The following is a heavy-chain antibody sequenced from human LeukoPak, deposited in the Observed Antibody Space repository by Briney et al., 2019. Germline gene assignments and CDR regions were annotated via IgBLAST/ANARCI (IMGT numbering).Heavy chain of an antibody. CDR1: GFTFSRYG. J-gene: IGHJ4*02. D-gene: IGHD1-26*01. V-gene: IGHV3-30*02. CDR3: AKDGEQSGFDY. CDR2: IRYDGSTK. Sequence: PGGSLRLSCAASGFTFSRYGMHWVRQAPGKGLEWVAFIRYDGSTKYYADSVKGRFTISRDNSKNTLYLQVNSVRVEDTALYYCAKDGEQSGFDYWGQGTLVTVSP.